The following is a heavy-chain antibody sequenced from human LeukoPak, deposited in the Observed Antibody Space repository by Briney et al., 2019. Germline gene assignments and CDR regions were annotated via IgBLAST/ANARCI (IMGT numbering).Heavy chain of an antibody. D-gene: IGHD2-2*01. CDR1: GFTFSSYG. CDR3: AKGVVPAAHLDAFDI. Sequence: GGSLRLSCAASGFTFSSYGMHWVRQAPGKGLEWVAFIRYDGSNKYYADSVKGRFTISRDNSKNTLYLQMNSLRAEDTAVYYCAKGVVPAAHLDAFDIWGQGTMVTVSS. V-gene: IGHV3-30*02. J-gene: IGHJ3*02. CDR2: IRYDGSNK.